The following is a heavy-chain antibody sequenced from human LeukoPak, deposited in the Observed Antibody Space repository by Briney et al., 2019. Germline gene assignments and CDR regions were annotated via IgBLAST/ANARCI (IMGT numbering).Heavy chain of an antibody. D-gene: IGHD3-3*01. V-gene: IGHV1-18*01. CDR2: ISAYNGNT. CDR1: GYTFTSYG. J-gene: IGHJ6*03. CDR3: ARDVTIFGVVDYYYYYMDV. Sequence: ASVKVSCKASGYTFTSYGISWVRQAPGQGLEWMGWISAYNGNTNYAQKLQGRATMTTDTSTSTAYMELRSLRSDDTAVYYCARDVTIFGVVDYYYYYMDVWGKGTTVTVSS.